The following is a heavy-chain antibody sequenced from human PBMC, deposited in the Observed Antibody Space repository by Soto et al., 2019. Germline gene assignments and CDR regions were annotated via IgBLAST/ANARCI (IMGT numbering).Heavy chain of an antibody. CDR1: SVAISRSNW. J-gene: IGHJ6*03. CDR3: VTSTLNYDIFTGYYVRGADSYYMAV. V-gene: IGHV4-4*02. Sequence: QVQLQESGPGLVKPSGTLSLTCAVSSVAISRSNWWSWVRQPTWKGLVWIGGISHRVSTNYNPSHKRRERTSVHKSRTPFPPKVSSGTAADRGVYYCVTSTLNYDIFTGYYVRGADSYYMAVCGKGTTVTVSS. D-gene: IGHD3-9*01. CDR2: ISHRVST.